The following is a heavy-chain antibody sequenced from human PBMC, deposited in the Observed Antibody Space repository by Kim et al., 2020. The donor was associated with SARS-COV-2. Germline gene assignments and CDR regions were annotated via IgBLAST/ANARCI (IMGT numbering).Heavy chain of an antibody. D-gene: IGHD5-18*01. CDR3: ARDLSWIQLWGNAFAI. J-gene: IGHJ3*02. V-gene: IGHV4-34*01. CDR2: INHSGST. CDR1: GGSFSGYY. Sequence: SETLSLTCAVYGGSFSGYYWSWIRQPPGKGLEWIGEINHSGSTNYNPSLKSRVTISVDTSKNQFSLKLSSVTAADTAVYYCARDLSWIQLWGNAFAIWG.